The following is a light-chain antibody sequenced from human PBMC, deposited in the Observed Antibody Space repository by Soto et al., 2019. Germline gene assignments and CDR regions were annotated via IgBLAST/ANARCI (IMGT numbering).Light chain of an antibody. Sequence: QSVLTQPPSASGSPGQSVSISCTGTSSDVGASNYVSWYQQHPGKAPKLMISEVNKRPSVVPDRFSGSKSGNTASLTVSGLQAEDEADYYCSSSAGTKNMVFGGGTKVTVL. CDR2: EVN. CDR1: SSDVGASNY. CDR3: SSSAGTKNMV. J-gene: IGLJ2*01. V-gene: IGLV2-8*01.